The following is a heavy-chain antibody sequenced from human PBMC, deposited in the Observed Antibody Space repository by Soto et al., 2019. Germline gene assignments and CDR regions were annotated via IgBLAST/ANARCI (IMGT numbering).Heavy chain of an antibody. CDR1: GFTFSSYS. Sequence: GGSLRLSCAASGFTFSSYSMNWVRQAPGKGLEWVSSISSSSSYIYYADSVKGRFTISRDNAKNSLYLQMNSLRAEDTAVYYCARLILNHYYDISAQDYWGQGTLVTVSS. CDR2: ISSSSSYI. J-gene: IGHJ4*02. D-gene: IGHD3-22*01. CDR3: ARLILNHYYDISAQDY. V-gene: IGHV3-21*01.